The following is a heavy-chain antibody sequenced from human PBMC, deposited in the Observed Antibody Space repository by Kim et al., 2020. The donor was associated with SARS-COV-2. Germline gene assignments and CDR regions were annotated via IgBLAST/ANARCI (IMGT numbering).Heavy chain of an antibody. CDR1: GASTNSRNYY. J-gene: IGHJ4*01. Sequence: SETLSLTCTVSGASTNSRNYYWGWIRQSPGEGLEWIGSSFFTGKTYYHPSLQGRVTISVDTSNNQFSLKMISVTAADTAVDYCARERAAGYNQWVFDYWG. CDR3: ARERAAGYNQWVFDY. CDR2: SFFTGKT. V-gene: IGHV4-39*02. D-gene: IGHD1-26*01.